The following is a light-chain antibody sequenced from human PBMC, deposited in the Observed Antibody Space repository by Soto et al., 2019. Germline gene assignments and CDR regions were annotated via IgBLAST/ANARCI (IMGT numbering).Light chain of an antibody. J-gene: IGKJ5*01. CDR2: GAS. V-gene: IGKV3-20*01. CDR1: QSVSSSY. CDR3: QQYGSSPPNT. Sequence: EIFLTQSPGTLSLSPGERATLSCRASQSVSSSYLAWYQQKPGQAPRLLIYGASSRATGIPDRFSGSGSGTDFTLTISRLEPEDFAVYYCQQYGSSPPNTFGQGTRLEIK.